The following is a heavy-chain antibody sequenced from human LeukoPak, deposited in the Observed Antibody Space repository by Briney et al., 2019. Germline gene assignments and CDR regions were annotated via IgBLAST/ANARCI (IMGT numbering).Heavy chain of an antibody. CDR2: IYSGGST. CDR1: GFTVSTHY. J-gene: IGHJ6*02. V-gene: IGHV3-53*01. Sequence: GGSLRLSCAASGFTVSTHYMTWVRQAPGKGLEWVSVIYSGGSTYYADSVKGRFTISRDNAKNSLYLQMNSLRAEDTAVYYCARSIGLTGGGVDVWGQGTTVTVSS. CDR3: ARSIGLTGGGVDV. D-gene: IGHD3-9*01.